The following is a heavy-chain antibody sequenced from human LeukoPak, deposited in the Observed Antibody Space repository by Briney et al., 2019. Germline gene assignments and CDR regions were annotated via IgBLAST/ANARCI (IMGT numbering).Heavy chain of an antibody. CDR3: ARTYYDYVWGSYRPNWFDP. CDR2: INHSGST. J-gene: IGHJ5*02. Sequence: SETLSLTCAVYGGSFSGYYWSWIRQPPGKGLEWIGEINHSGSTNYNPSLKSRVTISVDTSKNQCSLKLSSVTAADTAVYYCARTYYDYVWGSYRPNWFDPWGQGTLVTVSS. D-gene: IGHD3-16*02. CDR1: GGSFSGYY. V-gene: IGHV4-34*01.